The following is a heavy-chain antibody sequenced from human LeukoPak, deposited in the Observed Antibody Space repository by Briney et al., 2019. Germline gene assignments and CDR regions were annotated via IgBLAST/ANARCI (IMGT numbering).Heavy chain of an antibody. Sequence: SETLSLTCTVTGGSISSYYWSWIRQPPGKRLEWIGYIYSSGSANYNPSLKSRATISVDTSKNHFSLELRSVTTADSAVYYGARGPAGGGYTPFDYWGKGTLVTVSS. J-gene: IGHJ4*02. CDR3: ARGPAGGGYTPFDY. CDR2: IYSSGSA. D-gene: IGHD3-16*01. V-gene: IGHV4-59*01. CDR1: GGSISSYY.